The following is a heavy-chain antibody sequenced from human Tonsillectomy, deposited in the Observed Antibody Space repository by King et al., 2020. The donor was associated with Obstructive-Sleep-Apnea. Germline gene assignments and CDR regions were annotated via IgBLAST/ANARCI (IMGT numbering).Heavy chain of an antibody. J-gene: IGHJ6*02. D-gene: IGHD2-2*01. Sequence: VQLVESGGGLVQPGGSLRLSCAASGFTFSSYWMHWVRQAPGKGLGWVSRINGDGSTTTYAVSVKGRFTIARDNAKNTLHLQMRSLRAEDTAVYFCARDRDCRSTSCFFGMDVWGQGTTVTVSS. CDR2: INGDGSTT. V-gene: IGHV3-74*03. CDR3: ARDRDCRSTSCFFGMDV. CDR1: GFTFSSYW.